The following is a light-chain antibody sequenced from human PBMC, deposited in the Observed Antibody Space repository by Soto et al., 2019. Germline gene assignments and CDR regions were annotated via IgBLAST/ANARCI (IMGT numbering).Light chain of an antibody. CDR3: QQSYSTTWT. CDR1: QNIDHH. J-gene: IGKJ1*01. V-gene: IGKV1-39*01. Sequence: DIQMTQSPSSLSASVGDRVTITCRASQNIDHHLNWYQHKPGRAPKLLMDAASRMPSGVPSRFSGSGTGTEFTLIINSLQPEEFATYYCQQSYSTTWTFGQGTRVEVK. CDR2: AAS.